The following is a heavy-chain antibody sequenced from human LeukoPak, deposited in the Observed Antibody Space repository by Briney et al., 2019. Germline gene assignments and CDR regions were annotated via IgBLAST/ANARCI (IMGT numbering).Heavy chain of an antibody. Sequence: SVKVSCKASGGTFTNYAITWVRQAPGQGLEWMGGIIPMFGTINSAQKFQGRVTITADEATSTAYLELSSLRSEDTAVYYCAGGSLHSGSSSDYFYYYYMDVWGKGTMVTVSS. D-gene: IGHD6-6*01. CDR2: IIPMFGTI. CDR1: GGTFTNYA. J-gene: IGHJ6*03. V-gene: IGHV1-69*13. CDR3: AGGSLHSGSSSDYFYYYYMDV.